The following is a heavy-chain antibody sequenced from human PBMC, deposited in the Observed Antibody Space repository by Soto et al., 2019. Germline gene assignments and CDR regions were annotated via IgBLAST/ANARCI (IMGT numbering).Heavy chain of an antibody. J-gene: IGHJ4*02. V-gene: IGHV3-23*01. CDR1: GFTFSSYA. CDR2: ISGSGGST. CDR3: ANMGMTTRAELGFDY. Sequence: GGSLRVSCAASGFTFSSYAMSWVRQSPGKGLEWVSAISGSGGSTYYADSVKGRFTISRDNSKNTLYLQMNSLRAEDTAVYYCANMGMTTRAELGFDYWGQGTLVTVSS. D-gene: IGHD4-17*01.